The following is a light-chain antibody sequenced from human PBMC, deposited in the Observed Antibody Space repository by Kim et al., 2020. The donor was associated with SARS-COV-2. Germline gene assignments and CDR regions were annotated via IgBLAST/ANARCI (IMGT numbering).Light chain of an antibody. CDR2: GAS. Sequence: LSPGERATPSCRARQTVSTSLAWYQQKPGQAPRLFIYGASIRATGIPDRFTGSGSETDFTLTINRLEPEDFAIYYCQQYRTSPRTFGGGTKVDIK. CDR3: QQYRTSPRT. CDR1: QTVSTS. V-gene: IGKV3-20*01. J-gene: IGKJ4*01.